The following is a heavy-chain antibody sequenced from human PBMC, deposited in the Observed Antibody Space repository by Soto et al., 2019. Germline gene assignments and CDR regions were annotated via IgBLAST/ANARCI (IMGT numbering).Heavy chain of an antibody. J-gene: IGHJ6*03. CDR2: IKQDGGER. D-gene: IGHD4-17*01. CDR1: EFTFTTYW. V-gene: IGHV3-7*01. Sequence: PGGSLRLSCAASEFTFTTYWMNWVRQAPGRGLEWVANIKQDGGERYYADFVKGRFTISRDNAKNSLFLQMSRLRAEDSAVYYCATVTTWKFYYYYMDVWGKGTTVTVSS. CDR3: ATVTTWKFYYYYMDV.